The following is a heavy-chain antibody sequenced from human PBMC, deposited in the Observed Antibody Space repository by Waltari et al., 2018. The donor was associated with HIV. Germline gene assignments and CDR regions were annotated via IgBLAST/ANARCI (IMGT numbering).Heavy chain of an antibody. CDR3: ARDRAYYGGNSGWFDP. V-gene: IGHV1-3*01. D-gene: IGHD4-17*01. Sequence: QVQLVQSGAEVKKPGASVKVSCKASGYTFTSYAMHWVRQAPGQRLEWMGWINAGNGNTKYSQKVQGRVTITRDTSASTAYMELSSLRSEDTAVYYCARDRAYYGGNSGWFDPWGQGTLVTVSS. CDR1: GYTFTSYA. J-gene: IGHJ5*02. CDR2: INAGNGNT.